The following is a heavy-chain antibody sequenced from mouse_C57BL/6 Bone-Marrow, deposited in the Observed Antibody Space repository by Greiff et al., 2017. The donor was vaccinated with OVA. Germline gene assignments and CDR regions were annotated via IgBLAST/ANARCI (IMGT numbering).Heavy chain of an antibody. CDR3: ARITTVVATDY. CDR1: GYTFTSYG. D-gene: IGHD1-1*01. CDR2: IYPRSGNT. J-gene: IGHJ2*01. V-gene: IGHV1-81*01. Sequence: VQLKESGAELARPGASVKLSCKASGYTFTSYGISWVKQRTGQGLEWIGEIYPRSGNTYYNEKFKGKATLTADKSSSTAYMELRSLTSEDSAVYFCARITTVVATDYWGQGTTLTVSS.